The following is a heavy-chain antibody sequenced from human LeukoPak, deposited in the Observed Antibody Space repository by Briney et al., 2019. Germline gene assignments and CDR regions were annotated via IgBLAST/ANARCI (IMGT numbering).Heavy chain of an antibody. CDR2: INPNSGGT. CDR3: ARGLKVVPAANFDY. V-gene: IGHV1-2*02. CDR1: GYTFTGYY. D-gene: IGHD2-2*01. J-gene: IGHJ4*02. Sequence: ASVKVSCKASGYTFTGYYMHWVRQAPGQGLEWMGWINPNSGGTNYAQKFQGRVTMTRDTSISTAYMELSRLRSDDTAVYYYARGLKVVPAANFDYWGQGTLVTVSS.